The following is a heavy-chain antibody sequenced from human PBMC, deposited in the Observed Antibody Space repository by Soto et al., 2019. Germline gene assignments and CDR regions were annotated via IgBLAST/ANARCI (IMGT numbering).Heavy chain of an antibody. V-gene: IGHV3-11*04. CDR2: ISGGGGGTR. D-gene: IGHD3-22*01. Sequence: LRLSCAASGFTFSDYYMSWIRQAPGKGLERVSYISGGGGGTRSYADSVKGRFTMSRDNAKNSLYLQMSSLRAEDTAVYYCARGSSVYDSSGYAFDYWGQGSLVTVSS. CDR3: ARGSSVYDSSGYAFDY. J-gene: IGHJ4*02. CDR1: GFTFSDYY.